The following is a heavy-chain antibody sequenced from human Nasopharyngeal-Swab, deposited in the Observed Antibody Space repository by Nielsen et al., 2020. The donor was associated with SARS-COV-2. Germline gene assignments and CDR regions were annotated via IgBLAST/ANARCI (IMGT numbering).Heavy chain of an antibody. CDR1: GYTFTGYY. J-gene: IGHJ3*02. Sequence: ASVKVSCKASGYTFTGYYMHWVRQAPGQGLEWMGWMNPNSGNTGYAQKFQGRVTMTRDTSTSTVYMELSSLRSEDTAVYYCARPYSSSSHDAFDIWGQGTMVTVSS. D-gene: IGHD6-6*01. V-gene: IGHV1-8*02. CDR2: MNPNSGNT. CDR3: ARPYSSSSHDAFDI.